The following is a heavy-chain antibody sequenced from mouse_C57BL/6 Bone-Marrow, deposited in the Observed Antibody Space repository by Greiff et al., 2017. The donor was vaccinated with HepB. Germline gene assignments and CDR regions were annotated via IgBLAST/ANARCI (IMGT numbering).Heavy chain of an antibody. D-gene: IGHD5-2*01. CDR3: TRGGFGILKGYFDV. J-gene: IGHJ1*03. CDR1: GYTFTSYW. V-gene: IGHV1-5*01. Sequence: EVKLVESGTVLARPGASVKMSCKTSGYTFTSYWMHWVKQRPGQGLEWIGAIYPGNSDTSYNQKFKGKAKLTAVTSASTAYMELSSLTNEDSAVYYCTRGGFGILKGYFDVWGTGTTVTVSS. CDR2: IYPGNSDT.